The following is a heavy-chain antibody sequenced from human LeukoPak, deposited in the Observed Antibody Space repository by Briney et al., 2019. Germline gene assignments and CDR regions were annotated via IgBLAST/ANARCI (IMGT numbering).Heavy chain of an antibody. CDR3: AIGQEGGYADY. D-gene: IGHD2-2*01. CDR2: IIPIFGTA. J-gene: IGHJ4*02. CDR1: GGTFSSYA. V-gene: IGHV1-69*13. Sequence: ASVKVSCKASGGTFSSYAISWVRQAPGQGLEWMGGIIPIFGTANYAQKLQGRVVITADESTSTAYMELSSLRSEDTAVYYCAIGQEGGYADYWGQGTLVTVSS.